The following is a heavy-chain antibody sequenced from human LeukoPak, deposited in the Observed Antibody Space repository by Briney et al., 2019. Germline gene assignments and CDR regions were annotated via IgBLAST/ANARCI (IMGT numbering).Heavy chain of an antibody. CDR3: AREGIAAAGTLTNWFDP. J-gene: IGHJ5*02. CDR2: IYYSGST. Sequence: SETLSLTCTVSGGSISSSSYYWGWIRKPPGKGLEWIGSIYYSGSTYYNPSLKSRVTISVDTSKNQFSLKLSSVTAADTAVYYCAREGIAAAGTLTNWFDPWGQGTLVTVSS. CDR1: GGSISSSSYY. D-gene: IGHD6-13*01. V-gene: IGHV4-39*07.